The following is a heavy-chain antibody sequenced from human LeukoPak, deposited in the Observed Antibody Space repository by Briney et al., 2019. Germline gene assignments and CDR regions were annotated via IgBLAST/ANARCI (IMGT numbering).Heavy chain of an antibody. CDR1: GFTFRDYH. V-gene: IGHV3-11*01. CDR2: ISNSGSTI. J-gene: IGHJ5*02. D-gene: IGHD3-10*01. Sequence: GGSLRLSCAASGFTFRDYHMNWFRQAPGKGLEWVSYISNSGSTIYDADSVKGRFTISRDNAKNSLYLQMNSLRAEDTAVYYCARDYYYGSGSYFPDPWGQGTLVTVSS. CDR3: ARDYYYGSGSYFPDP.